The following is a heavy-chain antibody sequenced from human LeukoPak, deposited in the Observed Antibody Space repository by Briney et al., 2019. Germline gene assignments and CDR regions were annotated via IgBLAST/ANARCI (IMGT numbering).Heavy chain of an antibody. CDR1: EFTFSSYA. CDR3: ARARNDYDTSSFSALDY. CDR2: IWYDGSNI. V-gene: IGHV3-33*08. D-gene: IGHD3-22*01. Sequence: GGSLRLSCAASEFTFSSYAMHWVRQAPGKGLEWLAVIWYDGSNIYYADPVKGRFAISRDNSKNTLYLQINSLRAEDTAVYYCARARNDYDTSSFSALDYWGQGTLVTVSS. J-gene: IGHJ4*02.